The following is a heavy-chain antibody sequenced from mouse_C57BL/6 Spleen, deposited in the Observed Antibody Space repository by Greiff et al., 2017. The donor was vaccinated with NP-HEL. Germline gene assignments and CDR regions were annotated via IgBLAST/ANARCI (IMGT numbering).Heavy chain of an antibody. Sequence: VQLQQSGPELVKPGASVKISCKASGYAFSSSWMNWVKQRPGKGLEWIGRIYPGDGDTNYNGKFKDKATLTADKSSSTAYMQLSSLTYEDSAVYYCAAQTEGFDDWGQGTTLTVSS. J-gene: IGHJ2*01. CDR1: GYAFSSSW. CDR3: AAQTEGFDD. V-gene: IGHV1-82*01. CDR2: IYPGDGDT. D-gene: IGHD3-2*01.